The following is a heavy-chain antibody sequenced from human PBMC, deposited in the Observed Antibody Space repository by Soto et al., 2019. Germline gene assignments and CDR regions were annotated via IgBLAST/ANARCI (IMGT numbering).Heavy chain of an antibody. V-gene: IGHV3-33*01. CDR1: GFTFSSYG. CDR3: ARGQLATIQQQLVSYYFDY. D-gene: IGHD6-13*01. Sequence: QVQLVESGGGVVQPGRSLRLSCAASGFTFSSYGMHWVRQAPGKGLEWVAVIWYDGSNKYYADSVKGRFTISRDNSKNTLYLQMNSLRAEDTAVYYCARGQLATIQQQLVSYYFDYWGQGTLVTVSS. CDR2: IWYDGSNK. J-gene: IGHJ4*02.